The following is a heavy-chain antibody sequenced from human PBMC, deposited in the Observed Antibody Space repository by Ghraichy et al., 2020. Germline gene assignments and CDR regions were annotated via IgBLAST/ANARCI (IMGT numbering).Heavy chain of an antibody. CDR2: ISGSGGST. CDR1: GFTFSSYA. Sequence: GGSLRLSCAASGFTFSSYAMSWVRQAPGKGLEWVSAISGSGGSTYYADSVKGRFTISRDNSKNTLYLQMNSLRAEDTAVYYCAKDLEWAPSLGGGYFDYWGQGTLVTVSS. V-gene: IGHV3-23*01. D-gene: IGHD1-26*01. J-gene: IGHJ4*02. CDR3: AKDLEWAPSLGGGYFDY.